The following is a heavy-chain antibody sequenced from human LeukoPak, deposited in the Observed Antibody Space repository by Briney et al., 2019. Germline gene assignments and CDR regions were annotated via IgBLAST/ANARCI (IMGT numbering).Heavy chain of an antibody. D-gene: IGHD3-3*01. CDR3: ATAGRYDFWSGHPY. V-gene: IGHV1-24*01. Sequence: ASVKVSCKVSGYSLTDLSIHWVRQAPGKGLEWMGGFHPEDGETSFAQKFRGRVTVTEDTSTDAAYMELSSLRSQDTAVYYCATAGRYDFWSGHPYWGQGTLVTVSS. CDR1: GYSLTDLS. CDR2: FHPEDGET. J-gene: IGHJ4*02.